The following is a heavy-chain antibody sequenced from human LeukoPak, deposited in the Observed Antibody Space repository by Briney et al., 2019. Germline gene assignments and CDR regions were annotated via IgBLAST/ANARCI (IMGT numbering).Heavy chain of an antibody. CDR2: INQSGSS. Sequence: SETLSLTCTVYGGPFGGFYWSWIRQPPGKGLEWIGEINQSGSSTYNASLKSRVNISVDPSKNQMSLELTSLTAADRGVYFCARGYCSSSTCSKPSGAFDVWGQGTVVTVSS. J-gene: IGHJ3*01. CDR1: GGPFGGFY. CDR3: ARGYCSSSTCSKPSGAFDV. V-gene: IGHV4-34*01. D-gene: IGHD2-2*01.